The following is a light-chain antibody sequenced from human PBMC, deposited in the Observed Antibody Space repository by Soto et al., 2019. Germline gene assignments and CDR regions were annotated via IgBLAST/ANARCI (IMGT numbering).Light chain of an antibody. CDR1: QGIGNA. Sequence: IQMTQSPSSLSASVGARVPISCRASQGIGNALGWYQQKPGKPPKVLIYGASNLHSGVSSRFTGSGSGTDFTLTISSLQPEDFATYFCQQSYSTPWTFGQGTKVDIK. CDR3: QQSYSTPWT. CDR2: GAS. V-gene: IGKV1-39*01. J-gene: IGKJ1*01.